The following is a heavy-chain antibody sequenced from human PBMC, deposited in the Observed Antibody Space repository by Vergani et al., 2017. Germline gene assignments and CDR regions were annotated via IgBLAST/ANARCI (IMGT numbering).Heavy chain of an antibody. V-gene: IGHV3-23*04. D-gene: IGHD2-8*01. CDR2: ISGSGGST. Sequence: EVQLVESGGGLVQPGGSLRLSCAASGFTFSSYSMNWVRQAPGKGLEWVSAISGSGGSTYYADSVKGRFTISRDNSKNTLYLQMNSLRAEDTAVYYCAKDRNPYCTNGVCYTLDYWGQGTLVTVSS. J-gene: IGHJ4*02. CDR1: GFTFSSYS. CDR3: AKDRNPYCTNGVCYTLDY.